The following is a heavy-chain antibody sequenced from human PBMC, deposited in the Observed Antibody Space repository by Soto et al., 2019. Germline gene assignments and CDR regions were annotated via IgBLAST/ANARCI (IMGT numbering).Heavy chain of an antibody. J-gene: IGHJ4*02. CDR3: ARFRADGYYNF. Sequence: QVQLVESGGGLVKPGGSLRLSCAASGFTLSDYYMTWIRQAPGKGLEWVSDISISGTTIHYADSVRGRFTISRDNAKNSMWLPINTLRAEDTAMYYCARFRADGYYNFWGQGTLVTVSS. D-gene: IGHD3-9*01. CDR1: GFTLSDYY. CDR2: ISISGTTI. V-gene: IGHV3-11*01.